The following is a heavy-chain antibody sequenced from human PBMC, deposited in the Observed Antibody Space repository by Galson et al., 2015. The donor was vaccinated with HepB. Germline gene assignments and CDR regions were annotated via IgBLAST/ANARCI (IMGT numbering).Heavy chain of an antibody. CDR2: IYSGGST. D-gene: IGHD4-17*01. CDR1: GFTVSSNY. CDR3: ARDDYGDYGNIN. Sequence: SLRLSCAASGFTVSSNYMSWVRQAPGKGLEWVSVIYSGGSTYYADSVKGRFTISRDNSKNTLYLQMNSLRAEDTAVYYCARDDYGDYGNINWGQGTLVTVSS. J-gene: IGHJ4*02. V-gene: IGHV3-66*01.